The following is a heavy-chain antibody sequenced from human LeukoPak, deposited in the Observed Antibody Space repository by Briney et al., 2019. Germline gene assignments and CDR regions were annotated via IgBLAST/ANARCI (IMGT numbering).Heavy chain of an antibody. J-gene: IGHJ4*02. Sequence: QSGGSLRLSCAASGFTFSSYAMSWVRQAPGKELEWVSAISGSGGSTYYADSVKGRFTISRDNSKNTLYLQMNSLRAEDTAVYYCAKDHADIVVVPAATDYWGQGTLVTVSS. CDR3: AKDHADIVVVPAATDY. CDR1: GFTFSSYA. V-gene: IGHV3-23*01. CDR2: ISGSGGST. D-gene: IGHD2-2*01.